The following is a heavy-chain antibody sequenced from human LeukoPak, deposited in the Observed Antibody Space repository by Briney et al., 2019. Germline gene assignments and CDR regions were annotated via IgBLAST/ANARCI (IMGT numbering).Heavy chain of an antibody. J-gene: IGHJ6*02. CDR1: GFTFSNYW. Sequence: GGSLRLSCAASGFTFSNYWMHWVRQAPGKGQVWVSRINSDGSSTSYADSVKGRFTISRDNAKNTLFLQMNSLRAEDTAMYYCARDYGRSRDYGMDVWGQGTTVTVSS. V-gene: IGHV3-74*01. D-gene: IGHD3-10*01. CDR3: ARDYGRSRDYGMDV. CDR2: INSDGSST.